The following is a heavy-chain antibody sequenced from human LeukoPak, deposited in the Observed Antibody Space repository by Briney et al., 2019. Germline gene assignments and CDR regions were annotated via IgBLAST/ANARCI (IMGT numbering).Heavy chain of an antibody. CDR3: ARGAGYSSSWSLDY. CDR1: GGTFSSYA. D-gene: IGHD6-13*01. Sequence: GASVKVSCKASGGTFSSYAISWVRQAPGQGLEWMGGIIPIFGTANYAQKFQGRVTITADESTSTAYMELSSLRSEDTAVYYCARGAGYSSSWSLDYWGQGTLVTVSS. V-gene: IGHV1-69*13. J-gene: IGHJ4*02. CDR2: IIPIFGTA.